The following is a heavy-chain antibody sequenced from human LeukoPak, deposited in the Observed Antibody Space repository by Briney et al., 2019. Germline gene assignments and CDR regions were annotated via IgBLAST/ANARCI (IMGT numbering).Heavy chain of an antibody. CDR2: ISSDGSNR. J-gene: IGHJ4*02. CDR3: ARERTTVRY. D-gene: IGHD4-17*01. Sequence: PGGSLRLSCAASGFTFSDDYMSWIRQAPGKGPEGVSYISSDGSNRFYADSVKGRFTISREKAKNSLFLQMSSLRAEDTAVYYCARERTTVRYWGQGTLVTVSS. CDR1: GFTFSDDY. V-gene: IGHV3-11*01.